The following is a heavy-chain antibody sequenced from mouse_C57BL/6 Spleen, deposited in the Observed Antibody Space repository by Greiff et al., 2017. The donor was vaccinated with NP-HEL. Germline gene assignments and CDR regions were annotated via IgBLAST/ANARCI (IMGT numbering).Heavy chain of an antibody. CDR3: ARGGDYGYYFDY. J-gene: IGHJ2*01. CDR2: INPNNGGT. Sequence: VQLQQSGPELVKPGASVKMSCKASGYTFTDYNMHWVKQSHGKSLEWIGYINPNNGGTSYNQKFKGKATLTVNKSSSTAYMELRSLTSEDSAVYYGARGGDYGYYFDYWGQGTTLTVSS. D-gene: IGHD1-1*02. V-gene: IGHV1-22*01. CDR1: GYTFTDYN.